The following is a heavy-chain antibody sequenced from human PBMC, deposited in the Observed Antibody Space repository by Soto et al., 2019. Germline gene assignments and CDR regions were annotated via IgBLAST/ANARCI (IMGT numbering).Heavy chain of an antibody. J-gene: IGHJ3*02. Sequence: EVQLLESGGGLAQPGGSLRLSCAASGFTFSSYSMNWVRQAPGKGLEWGSIISGSGRVTSYADSVKGRFTISRDNSKNGLIVQMESLRDGDTAVYYCAKVTDCGVSRCDDGIDIWGHGTLVTVS. V-gene: IGHV3-23*01. CDR2: ISGSGRVT. CDR3: AKVTDCGVSRCDDGIDI. CDR1: GFTFSSYS. D-gene: IGHD2-21*01.